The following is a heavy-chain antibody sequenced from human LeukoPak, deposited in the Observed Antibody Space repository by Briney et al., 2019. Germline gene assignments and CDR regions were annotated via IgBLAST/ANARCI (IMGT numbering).Heavy chain of an antibody. CDR2: INQGGSGK. CDR3: ARLVAPPGSRGWYYEG. V-gene: IGHV3-7*03. Sequence: GGPLRLSCAASEFIFSSYWLSWVRQGPGGGAQGVANINQGGSGKYYVDSVKGRFTISGDNAKNSLDLKMNGLRVKNRAIYYCARLVAPPGSRGWYYEGWGQGSLVTVPS. J-gene: IGHJ4*02. CDR1: EFIFSSYW. D-gene: IGHD3-22*01.